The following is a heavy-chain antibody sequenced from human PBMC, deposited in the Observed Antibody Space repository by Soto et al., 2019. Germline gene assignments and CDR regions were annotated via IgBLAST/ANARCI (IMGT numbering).Heavy chain of an antibody. J-gene: IGHJ4*02. D-gene: IGHD3-10*01. V-gene: IGHV3-30*18. Sequence: QVQLVESGGGVVQPGRSLRLSCAASGFTFSSYGIHWVRPAPGKGLEWVADISYDGGNKYYADSVKGRFTISRDNSKNTLHLQMNSLRAEDTAVYYCAKLKVRGVIITPFDSWGQGTLVTVSS. CDR2: ISYDGGNK. CDR1: GFTFSSYG. CDR3: AKLKVRGVIITPFDS.